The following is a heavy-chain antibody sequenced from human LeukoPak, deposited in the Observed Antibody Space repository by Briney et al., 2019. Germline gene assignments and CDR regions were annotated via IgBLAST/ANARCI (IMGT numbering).Heavy chain of an antibody. Sequence: PGGSLRPSCAASGFTFSSYWMSWVRQAPGKGLEWVSAISGSGGSTYYADSVKGRFTISRDNSKNTLYLQMNSLRAEDTAVYYCAKDRRVAVAGYFDYWGQGTLVTVSS. CDR3: AKDRRVAVAGYFDY. V-gene: IGHV3-23*01. CDR1: GFTFSSYW. CDR2: ISGSGGST. D-gene: IGHD6-19*01. J-gene: IGHJ4*02.